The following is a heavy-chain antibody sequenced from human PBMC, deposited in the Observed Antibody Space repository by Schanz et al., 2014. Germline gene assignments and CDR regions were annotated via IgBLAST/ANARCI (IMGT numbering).Heavy chain of an antibody. D-gene: IGHD3-10*01. CDR3: ARWFLIRGVILDS. Sequence: EVKLLESGGTLVRPGGSLRLSCAASRFTFSTYAMAWVRQAPGKGLEWVSSINTGGDSTYCADSVKGRFTISRDNSRDTVYLQMNSLRADDTAMYYCARWFLIRGVILDSWGQGTLXTVSS. CDR2: INTGGDST. V-gene: IGHV3-23*01. J-gene: IGHJ4*02. CDR1: RFTFSTYA.